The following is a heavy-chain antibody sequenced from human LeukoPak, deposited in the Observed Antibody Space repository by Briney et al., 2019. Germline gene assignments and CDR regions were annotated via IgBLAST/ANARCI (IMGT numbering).Heavy chain of an antibody. D-gene: IGHD3-10*01. J-gene: IGHJ4*02. CDR2: IYYSGGT. CDR1: GGSISSSSYY. CDR3: ARASYYYGSGSHQAATSYYFDY. V-gene: IGHV4-39*01. Sequence: SETLSLTCTVSGGSISSSSYYWGWIRQPPGKGLEWIGSIYYSGGTYYNPSLKSRVTISVDTSKNQSSLKLSSVTAADTAVYYCARASYYYGSGSHQAATSYYFDYWGQGTLVTVSS.